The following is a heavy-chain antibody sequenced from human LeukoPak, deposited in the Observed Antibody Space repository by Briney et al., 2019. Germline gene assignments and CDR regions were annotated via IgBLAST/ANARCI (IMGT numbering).Heavy chain of an antibody. D-gene: IGHD3-10*01. V-gene: IGHV1-46*01. CDR3: ARAGGSGSYRPGDYYYYMDV. CDR2: INPSGGST. Sequence: ASVKVSCKASGYTFTSYYMHWVRQAPGQGLEWMGIINPSGGSTSYAQKFQGRVTMTRDTSISTAYMELSRLRSDDTAVYYCARAGGSGSYRPGDYYYYMDVWGKGTTVTISS. J-gene: IGHJ6*03. CDR1: GYTFTSYY.